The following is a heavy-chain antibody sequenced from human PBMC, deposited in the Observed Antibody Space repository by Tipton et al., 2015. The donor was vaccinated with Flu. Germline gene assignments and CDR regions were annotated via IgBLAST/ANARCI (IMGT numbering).Heavy chain of an antibody. CDR1: GGSISSSTDY. D-gene: IGHD2/OR15-2a*01. CDR2: INHSGTT. V-gene: IGHV4-39*07. Sequence: TLSLTCIVSGGSISSSTDYWGWIRQPPGKGLEWIGSINHSGTTYYNPSLKSRVTISVDTSKNQFSLKLTSVTAADTAVYYCARDRWEYIRGFDSWGQGTLVTVSP. J-gene: IGHJ4*02. CDR3: ARDRWEYIRGFDS.